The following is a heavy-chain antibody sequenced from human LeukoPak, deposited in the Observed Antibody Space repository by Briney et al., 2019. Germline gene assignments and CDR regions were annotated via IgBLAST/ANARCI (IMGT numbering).Heavy chain of an antibody. CDR2: IIGGAGGT. J-gene: IGHJ4*02. Sequence: GGSLRLSCAASGFSFNSHGMSGVRQAPGKGVECVSGIIGGAGGTYYADSVKSRFTISRDNSKNTLYLQMNSLTAEDTAIYYCAKATGALGNWGQGTLVTVSS. V-gene: IGHV3-23*01. D-gene: IGHD1-1*01. CDR3: AKATGALGN. CDR1: GFSFNSHG.